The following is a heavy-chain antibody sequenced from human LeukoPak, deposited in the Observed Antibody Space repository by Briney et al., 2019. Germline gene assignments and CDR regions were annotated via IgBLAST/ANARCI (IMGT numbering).Heavy chain of an antibody. CDR1: GFTFSSYS. V-gene: IGHV3-48*01. J-gene: IGHJ3*02. D-gene: IGHD5-18*01. CDR2: ISSSSSTI. Sequence: PGGSLRLSCAASGFTFSSYSMNWVRQAPGKGLEWVSYISSSSSTIYYADSVKGRFTISRDNAKNSLYLQMNSLRAEDTAVYYCASRYTAMGPRLRPDAFDIWGQGTMVTVSS. CDR3: ASRYTAMGPRLRPDAFDI.